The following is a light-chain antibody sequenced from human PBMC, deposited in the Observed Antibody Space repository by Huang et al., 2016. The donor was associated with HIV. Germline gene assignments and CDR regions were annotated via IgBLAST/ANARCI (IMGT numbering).Light chain of an antibody. CDR2: GAS. CDR3: QQYHNWPYT. CDR1: QSVATY. Sequence: EIIMTQSPATLSLSPGEGASLSCRANQSVATYLAWYLHRPGQSPRILIFGASTRASGLPGRFSGSGSGTQFTLTVSGLQSEDFAVYYCQQYHNWPYTFGQGTKLEI. J-gene: IGKJ2*01. V-gene: IGKV3-15*01.